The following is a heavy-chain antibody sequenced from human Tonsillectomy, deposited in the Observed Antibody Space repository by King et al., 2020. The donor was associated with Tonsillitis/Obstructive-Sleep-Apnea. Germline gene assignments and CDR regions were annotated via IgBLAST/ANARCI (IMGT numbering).Heavy chain of an antibody. CDR2: IKGDGSDS. CDR1: GFTFSNHW. CDR3: ARDEVYGSGSCGT. Sequence: VQLVESGGDLVQPGGSLRLSCTASGFTFSNHWKHWVRQAPGKGLERVSRIKGDGSDSSYADSVKGRFTISRDNAKNTLYLQMNSLRDEDTAVYYCARDEVYGSGSCGTWGQGTLVTVSS. J-gene: IGHJ5*02. D-gene: IGHD3-10*01. V-gene: IGHV3-74*01.